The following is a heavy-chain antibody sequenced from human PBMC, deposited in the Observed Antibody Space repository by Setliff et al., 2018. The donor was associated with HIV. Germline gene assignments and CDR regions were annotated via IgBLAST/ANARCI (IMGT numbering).Heavy chain of an antibody. D-gene: IGHD6-19*01. CDR3: TRMISPRANKYSSGWFDY. Sequence: QTGGSLRLSCAASGFTFSGYEMNWVRQAPGKVLEWVSSISSSGTYIYYADSMKGRFTISRDKAGNSLYLQLNNVRAEDTAVYYCTRMISPRANKYSSGWFDYWGQGTLVTVSS. CDR2: ISSSGTYI. J-gene: IGHJ4*02. V-gene: IGHV3-48*03. CDR1: GFTFSGYE.